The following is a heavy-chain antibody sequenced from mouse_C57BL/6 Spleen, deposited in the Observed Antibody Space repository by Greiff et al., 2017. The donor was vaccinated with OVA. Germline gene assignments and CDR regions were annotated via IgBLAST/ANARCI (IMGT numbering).Heavy chain of an antibody. CDR1: GYTFTSYG. CDR3: ARWGNDYAMDY. Sequence: LVESGAELARPGASVKLSCKASGYTFTSYGISWVKQRTGQGLEWIGEIYPRSGNTYYNEKFKGKATLTADKSSSTAYMELRSLTSEDSAVYFCARWGNDYAMDYWGQGTSVTVSS. D-gene: IGHD2-1*01. V-gene: IGHV1-81*01. J-gene: IGHJ4*01. CDR2: IYPRSGNT.